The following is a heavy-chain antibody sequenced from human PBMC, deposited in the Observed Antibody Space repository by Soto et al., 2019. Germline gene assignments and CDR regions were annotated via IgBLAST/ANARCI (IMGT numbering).Heavy chain of an antibody. J-gene: IGHJ6*02. CDR1: GGTFNNYR. V-gene: IGHV1-69*13. CDR2: SIPIFGTA. CDR3: ARGRGYSGDDHYYYFDMDV. Sequence: VKVSCKASGGTFNNYRITWVLQAPGQRLAWMGGSIPIFGTANYAQKFQGRVTISVDESTSTAYMELSSLRSEDTAVYYCARGRGYSGDDHYYYFDMDVWGQGTTVTVSS. D-gene: IGHD5-12*01.